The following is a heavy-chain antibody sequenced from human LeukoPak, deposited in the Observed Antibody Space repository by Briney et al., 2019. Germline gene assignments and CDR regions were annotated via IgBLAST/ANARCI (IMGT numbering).Heavy chain of an antibody. CDR2: IIPIFGTA. CDR1: GGTFSSYA. V-gene: IGHV1-69*06. CDR3: ATSGYSSGWYGY. Sequence: WASVKVSCKASGGTFSSYAISWVRQAPGQGLEWMGGIIPIFGTANYAQKFQGRVTITADKSTSTAYMELSSLRSEDTAVYYCATSGYSSGWYGYWGQGTLVTVSS. D-gene: IGHD6-19*01. J-gene: IGHJ4*02.